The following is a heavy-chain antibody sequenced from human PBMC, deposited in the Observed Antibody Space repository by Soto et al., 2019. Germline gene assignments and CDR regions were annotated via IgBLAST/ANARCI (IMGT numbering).Heavy chain of an antibody. CDR3: ARGMTTVTTLDY. CDR2: MYHSGST. CDR1: GGSISSGGYS. Sequence: QLQLQESGSGLVKPSQTLSLTCAVSGGSISSGGYSWSWIRQPPGKGLEWIGYMYHSGSTYYNPSLKSRVTISLDRSKKQFSLKLSSVPAADTAVYYCARGMTTVTTLDYWGQGTLVTVSS. D-gene: IGHD4-17*01. J-gene: IGHJ4*02. V-gene: IGHV4-30-2*01.